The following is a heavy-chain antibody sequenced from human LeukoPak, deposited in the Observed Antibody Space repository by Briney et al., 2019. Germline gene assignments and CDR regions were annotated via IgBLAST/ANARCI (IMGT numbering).Heavy chain of an antibody. Sequence: RGSLRLSCAASGFTFSSYTMGWVRQAPGKGLEWVSTITTSDGNTYYADSVKGRFTVSRDNSKNTLFLQMNSLRAEDTAVYYCAKDGGLWVSAHWGDSWGRGTLVTVSS. J-gene: IGHJ4*02. D-gene: IGHD7-27*01. CDR3: AKDGGLWVSAHWGDS. V-gene: IGHV3-23*01. CDR2: ITTSDGNT. CDR1: GFTFSSYT.